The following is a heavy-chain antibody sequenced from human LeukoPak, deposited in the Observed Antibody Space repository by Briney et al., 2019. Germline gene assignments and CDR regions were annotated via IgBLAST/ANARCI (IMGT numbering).Heavy chain of an antibody. Sequence: ASVKVSCKASGYTFTSYGISWVRQAPGQGLEWMGWISAYNGNTNYAQKLQGRVTMTTDTSTSTAYMELSSLRSEDTAVYYCAKSGGFLEPYYMDVWGKGTTVTVSS. CDR1: GYTFTSYG. V-gene: IGHV1-18*01. J-gene: IGHJ6*03. CDR3: AKSGGFLEPYYMDV. D-gene: IGHD3-3*01. CDR2: ISAYNGNT.